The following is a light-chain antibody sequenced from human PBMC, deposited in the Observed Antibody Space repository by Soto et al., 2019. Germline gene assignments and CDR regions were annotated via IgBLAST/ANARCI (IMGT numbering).Light chain of an antibody. CDR3: SSYTSSSAYLL. J-gene: IGLJ2*01. CDR2: DVS. CDR1: SSDLGGYNY. V-gene: IGLV2-14*01. Sequence: QSVLTQPASVSGSPGQSSTISCTGTSSDLGGYNYVSWYQQHPGKDPKLMIYDVSNPPSGVSNRFSGSKSGNTASLTISGLQAEDEADYYCSSYTSSSAYLLFGGGTKLTCL.